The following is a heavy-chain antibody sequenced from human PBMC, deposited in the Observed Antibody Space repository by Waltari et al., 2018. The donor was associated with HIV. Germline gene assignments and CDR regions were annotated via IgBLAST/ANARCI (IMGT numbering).Heavy chain of an antibody. J-gene: IGHJ3*02. CDR3: ARGLRLGELSLYKYAFDI. Sequence: QVQLEESGSGMVQPSETLSLTCTVPGGSISSYYWSWIRLPAGTGLEWIGRIYTSGSTNYTPSLKSRVTLSVDTSMNQFSLKVSSVTAADTAVYYCARGLRLGELSLYKYAFDIWGQGTMVTVSS. CDR2: IYTSGST. D-gene: IGHD3-16*02. V-gene: IGHV4-4*07. CDR1: GGSISSYY.